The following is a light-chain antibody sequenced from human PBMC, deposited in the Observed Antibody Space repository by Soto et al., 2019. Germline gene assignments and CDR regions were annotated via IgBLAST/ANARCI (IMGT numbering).Light chain of an antibody. Sequence: YELTQPPSVSVSPGQTASITCSGDKLGDKYACWYQQKPGQSPVLVIYQDSKRPSGIPERFSGSNSGNTATLTISGTQAMDEADYYCQAWDSSIHVVFGGGTKLTVL. J-gene: IGLJ2*01. CDR2: QDS. CDR1: KLGDKY. V-gene: IGLV3-1*01. CDR3: QAWDSSIHVV.